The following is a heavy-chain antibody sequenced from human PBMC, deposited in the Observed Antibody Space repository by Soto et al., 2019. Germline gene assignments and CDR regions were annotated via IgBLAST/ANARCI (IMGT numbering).Heavy chain of an antibody. J-gene: IGHJ6*02. CDR1: GGSISSGGYY. CDR2: IYYSGST. Sequence: SETLSLTCTVSGGSISSGGYYWGWIRQHPGKGLEWIGYIYYSGSTYYNPSLKSRVTISIDTSKNQFSLNLSSVTAADTALYYCARGGYYYYYGMDVWGQGTTVTVSS. V-gene: IGHV4-31*03. CDR3: ARGGYYYYYGMDV.